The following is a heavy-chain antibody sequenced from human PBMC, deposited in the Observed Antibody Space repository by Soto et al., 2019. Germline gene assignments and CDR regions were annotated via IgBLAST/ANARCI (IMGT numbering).Heavy chain of an antibody. CDR1: GFTLSDHY. CDR2: TKNKAQRYTT. J-gene: IGHJ4*02. D-gene: IGHD1-26*01. CDR3: VRWDSGKLEN. Sequence: EVQLVESGGGLVQPGGTLRLSCVVSGFTLSDHYIDWVRQAPGKGLGWVGRTKNKAQRYTTEYAATVKGRFTISSDNSENAVYLHTNSLKHEVTAVYYCVRWDSGKLENWGQGTLVTVSS. V-gene: IGHV3-72*01.